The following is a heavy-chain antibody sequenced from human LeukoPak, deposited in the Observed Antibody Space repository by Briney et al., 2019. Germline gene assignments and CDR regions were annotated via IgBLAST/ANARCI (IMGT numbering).Heavy chain of an antibody. J-gene: IGHJ6*02. CDR1: GGSFSGYY. D-gene: IGHD6-19*01. Sequence: PSETLSLTCAVYGGSFSGYYWSWIRQPPGKGLEWIGEINHSGSTNYNPSLKSRVTISVDTSKNQFSLKLSSVTAADTAVYYCARAPIAVAGRSASRIYYYYGMDVWGQGTTVTVSS. V-gene: IGHV4-34*01. CDR3: ARAPIAVAGRSASRIYYYYGMDV. CDR2: INHSGST.